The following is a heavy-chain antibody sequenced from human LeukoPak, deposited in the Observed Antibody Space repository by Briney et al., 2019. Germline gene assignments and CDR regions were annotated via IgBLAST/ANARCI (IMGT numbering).Heavy chain of an antibody. J-gene: IGHJ5*02. CDR2: ISGDGGST. D-gene: IGHD2-15*01. Sequence: GGSLRLSCAASGFTFDDYAMHWVRQAPGKGLEWVSLISGDGGSTYYADSAKGRFTISRDNSKNSLYLQMNSLRTEDTALYYCAKDTGDIVVVVAATPGWFDPWGQGTLVTVSS. V-gene: IGHV3-43*02. CDR1: GFTFDDYA. CDR3: AKDTGDIVVVVAATPGWFDP.